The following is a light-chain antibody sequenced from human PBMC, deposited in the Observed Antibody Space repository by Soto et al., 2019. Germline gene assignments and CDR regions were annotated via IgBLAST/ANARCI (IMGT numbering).Light chain of an antibody. J-gene: IGKJ2*01. CDR2: DAS. Sequence: EIVLTQSPATLSLSPGERATLSCRASQSVSSYLAWYQQQPGQAPRLLIYDASNRATGIPARFSGSGSGTDFMLTISSLEPEDFAVYYCQQRSNWPPMYTFGQGTKLEIK. V-gene: IGKV3-11*01. CDR3: QQRSNWPPMYT. CDR1: QSVSSY.